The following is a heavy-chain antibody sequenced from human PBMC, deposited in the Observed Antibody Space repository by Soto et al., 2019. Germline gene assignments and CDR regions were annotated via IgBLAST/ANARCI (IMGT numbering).Heavy chain of an antibody. Sequence: EVQLVESGEGLARPGGPRKLSGAAFGFTFMGSPFPWARQPSGKGLGWVGRIGSKANSYATAYAASVKGRFTISRDDSKNTAYLQMNSLKTEDTAVYYCTRLGGAGYCSGGSCYSNYYYGMDVWGQGTTVTVSS. CDR1: GFTFMGSP. V-gene: IGHV3-73*02. D-gene: IGHD2-15*01. CDR2: IGSKANSYAT. CDR3: TRLGGAGYCSGGSCYSNYYYGMDV. J-gene: IGHJ6*02.